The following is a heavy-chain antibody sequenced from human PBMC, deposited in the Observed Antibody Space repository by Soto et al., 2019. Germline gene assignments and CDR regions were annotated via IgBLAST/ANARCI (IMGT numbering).Heavy chain of an antibody. V-gene: IGHV4-30-4*01. CDR2: IYYSGST. Sequence: QVQLQESGPGLVKPSQTLSLTCTVSGGSISSGDYYWNWIRQPPGKGLAWIGSIYYSGSTYYSPSLKSRVTISVGTSKNQFSLKLSSVTAADTAVYYCVRGDPGACSSTSCSDAFDLLGRGTMVAVSS. CDR1: GGSISSGDYY. J-gene: IGHJ3*01. CDR3: VRGDPGACSSTSCSDAFDL. D-gene: IGHD2-2*01.